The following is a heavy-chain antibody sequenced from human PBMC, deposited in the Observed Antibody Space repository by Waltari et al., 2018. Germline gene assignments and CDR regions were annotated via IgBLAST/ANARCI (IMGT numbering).Heavy chain of an antibody. CDR2: INHSGST. CDR1: GGSFSGYY. CDR3: AGRYCSGGSCYEDY. Sequence: QVQLQQWGAGLLKPSETLSLTCAVYGGSFSGYYWSWIRQPPGKGLEWIGEINHSGSTNYNPSLKSRVTISVDTSKTQFSLKLSSGTAADTAVYYCAGRYCSGGSCYEDYWGQGTLVTVSS. J-gene: IGHJ4*02. D-gene: IGHD2-15*01. V-gene: IGHV4-34*01.